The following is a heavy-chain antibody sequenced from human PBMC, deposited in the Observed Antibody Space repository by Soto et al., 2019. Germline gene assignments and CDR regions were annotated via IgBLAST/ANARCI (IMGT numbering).Heavy chain of an antibody. D-gene: IGHD2-2*01. V-gene: IGHV1-69*13. CDR3: ARAPLKDIVVVPAAYYFDY. CDR1: GGTFSSYS. J-gene: IGHJ4*02. CDR2: IIPIFGTA. Sequence: SVKVSCTASGGTFSSYSISWVLQAPVQGLEWMGGIIPIFGTANYAQKFQGRVTITADESTSTAYMELSSLRSEDTAVYYCARAPLKDIVVVPAAYYFDYWGQGTLVTVSS.